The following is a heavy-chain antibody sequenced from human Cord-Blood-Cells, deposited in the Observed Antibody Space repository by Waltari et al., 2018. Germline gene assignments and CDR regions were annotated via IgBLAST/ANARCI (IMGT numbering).Heavy chain of an antibody. CDR3: ARGVEGGGSSWYGGAFDI. CDR2: IKQDGSEK. CDR1: GFTFSSYW. Sequence: EVQLVESGGGLVQPGGSLRLSCAASGFTFSSYWMIWVRQAPGQGLEWVANIKQDGSEKYYVDSVKGRFTISRDNAKNSLYLQMNSLRAEDTAVYYCARGVEGGGSSWYGGAFDIWGQGTMVTVSS. J-gene: IGHJ3*02. D-gene: IGHD6-13*01. V-gene: IGHV3-7*01.